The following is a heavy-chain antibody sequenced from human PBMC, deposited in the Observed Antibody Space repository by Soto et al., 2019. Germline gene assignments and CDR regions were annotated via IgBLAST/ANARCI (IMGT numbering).Heavy chain of an antibody. V-gene: IGHV1-69*11. CDR1: GGTFSNYA. CDR2: IIPMLGTP. J-gene: IGHJ6*02. Sequence: QVQLVQSGAEVKKPGSSVKVSCKASGGTFSNYAISWVRQAPGQGLEGMGGIIPMLGTPNYAQKFQGRVTITADESTNTVYMDLSSLRSEDTAVYYCARVEAGAYYQDYYWMDVWGQGTTVTVSS. CDR3: ARVEAGAYYQDYYWMDV. D-gene: IGHD2-2*01.